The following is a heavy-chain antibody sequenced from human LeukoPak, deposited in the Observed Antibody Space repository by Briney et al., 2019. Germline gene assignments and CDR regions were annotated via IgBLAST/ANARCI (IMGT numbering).Heavy chain of an antibody. CDR1: GFTVSSNY. J-gene: IGHJ3*01. CDR3: TTVSGRN. Sequence: GGSLRLSCAASGFTVSSNYMSWVRQAPGKGLEWVGRIKNKADGGTTDHAAPVKGRFTISRDDSKNTLYLQMNSLKTEDTAVYYCTTVSGRNWGQGTMVTVSS. CDR2: IKNKADGGTT. V-gene: IGHV3-15*01. D-gene: IGHD3-10*01.